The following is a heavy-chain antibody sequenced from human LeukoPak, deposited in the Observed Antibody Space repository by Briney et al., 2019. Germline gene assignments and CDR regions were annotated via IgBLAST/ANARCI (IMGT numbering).Heavy chain of an antibody. V-gene: IGHV3-23*01. CDR2: ISGRGVSI. D-gene: IGHD1-20*01. J-gene: IGHJ4*02. CDR1: GFTFSTYA. CDR3: AKAASGNWNDVSDY. Sequence: GGSLRLSCAASGFTFSTYAMSWVRQAPGKGLEWVSAISGRGVSISYADSVRGRFTISRDNSKNTLYLQMNSLRAGDTAVYYCAKAASGNWNDVSDYWGQGTLVTVSS.